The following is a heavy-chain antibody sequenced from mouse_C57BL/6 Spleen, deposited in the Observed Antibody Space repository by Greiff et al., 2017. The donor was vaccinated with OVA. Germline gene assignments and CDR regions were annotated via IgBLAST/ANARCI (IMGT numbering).Heavy chain of an antibody. CDR1: GFTFSDAW. V-gene: IGHV6-6*01. D-gene: IGHD4-1*01. J-gene: IGHJ1*03. CDR2: IRNKANNHAT. Sequence: EVKLQESGGGLVQPGGSMKLSCAASGFTFSDAWMDWVRQSPEKGLEWVAEIRNKANNHATYYAESVKGRFTISRDDSKSSVYLQMNSLRAEDTGIYYCTRLPANWDGYFDVWGTGTTVTVSS. CDR3: TRLPANWDGYFDV.